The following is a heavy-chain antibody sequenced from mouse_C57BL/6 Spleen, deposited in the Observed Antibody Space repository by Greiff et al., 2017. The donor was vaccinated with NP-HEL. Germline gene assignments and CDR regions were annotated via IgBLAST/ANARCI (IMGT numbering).Heavy chain of an antibody. CDR2: ISYDGSN. CDR1: GYSITSGYY. D-gene: IGHD1-1*01. J-gene: IGHJ1*03. CDR3: ARRGDYYGNWYFDV. Sequence: ESGPGLVKPSQSLSLTCSVTGYSITSGYYWNWIRQFPGNKLEWMGYISYDGSNNYNPSLKNRISITRDTSKNQFFLKLNSVTTEDTATYYCARRGDYYGNWYFDVWGTGTTVTVSS. V-gene: IGHV3-6*01.